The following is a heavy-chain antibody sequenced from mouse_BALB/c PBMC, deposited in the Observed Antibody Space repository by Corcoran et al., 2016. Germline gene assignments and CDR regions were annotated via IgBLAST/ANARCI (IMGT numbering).Heavy chain of an antibody. CDR3: AREGVRRSAWFAY. Sequence: EVQLQQSGPELVKPGASVKMSCKASGYTFTSYVMHWVKQKPGQGLEWIGYINPYNDGTKYNEKFKGKATLTSDKSSSTAYMELSSLTSEDSAVYYCAREGVRRSAWFAYWGQGTLVTVSA. V-gene: IGHV1S136*01. D-gene: IGHD2-14*01. CDR2: INPYNDGT. CDR1: GYTFTSYV. J-gene: IGHJ3*01.